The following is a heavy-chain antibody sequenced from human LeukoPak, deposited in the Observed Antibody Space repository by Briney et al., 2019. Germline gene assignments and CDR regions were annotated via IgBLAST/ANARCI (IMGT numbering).Heavy chain of an antibody. D-gene: IGHD6-13*01. V-gene: IGHV3-7*01. CDR2: IKQDGSEK. Sequence: GGSLRLSCAASGFTFSSYWMSWVRQAPGKGLEWVADIKQDGSEKYYVDSVKGRFTISRDNAKNSLYLQMNSLRAEDTAVYYCARGDYSSSWYPYYYYYMDVWGKGTTVTVSS. J-gene: IGHJ6*03. CDR1: GFTFSSYW. CDR3: ARGDYSSSWYPYYYYYMDV.